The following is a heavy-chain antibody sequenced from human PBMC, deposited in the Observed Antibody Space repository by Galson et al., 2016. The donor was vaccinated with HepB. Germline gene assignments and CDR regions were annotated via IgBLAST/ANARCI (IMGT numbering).Heavy chain of an antibody. CDR1: RFTFSTSI. Sequence: SLRLSCATSRFTFSTSILHWVRQAPGKGLDWVAAMSYDGFSKYYSDSVKGRFTVSRDNSDSKMYLQLDSLSADDTAVYYCAREGHTSGRCGDFDVWGQGTMVTVPS. J-gene: IGHJ3*01. CDR2: MSYDGFSK. D-gene: IGHD6-19*01. V-gene: IGHV3-30-3*01. CDR3: AREGHTSGRCGDFDV.